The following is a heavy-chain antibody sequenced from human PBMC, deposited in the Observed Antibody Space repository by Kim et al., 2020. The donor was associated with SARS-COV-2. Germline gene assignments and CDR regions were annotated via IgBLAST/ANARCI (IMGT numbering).Heavy chain of an antibody. CDR2: IIPIFGTA. CDR1: GGTFSSYA. Sequence: SVKVSCKASGGTFSSYAISWVRQAPGQGLEWMGGIIPIFGTANYAQKFQGRVTITADESTSTAYMELSSLRSEDTAVYYCARDLIGPYGDYRRVYFQHWGQGTLVTVSS. CDR3: ARDLIGPYGDYRRVYFQH. J-gene: IGHJ1*01. D-gene: IGHD4-17*01. V-gene: IGHV1-69*13.